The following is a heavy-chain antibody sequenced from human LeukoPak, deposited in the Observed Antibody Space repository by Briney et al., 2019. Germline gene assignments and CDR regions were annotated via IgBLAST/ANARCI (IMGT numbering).Heavy chain of an antibody. Sequence: GGSLRLSCVASGFAFSHAWMSWVRQAPGKGLEWVGRIRSNTDGGTTGYGASVKGRFTISRDDSKNTLYLQMNSLKTEDTAVYYCSTDKYGSGSHLDYWGQGILVTVSS. D-gene: IGHD3-10*01. CDR3: STDKYGSGSHLDY. CDR2: IRSNTDGGTT. V-gene: IGHV3-15*01. CDR1: GFAFSHAW. J-gene: IGHJ4*02.